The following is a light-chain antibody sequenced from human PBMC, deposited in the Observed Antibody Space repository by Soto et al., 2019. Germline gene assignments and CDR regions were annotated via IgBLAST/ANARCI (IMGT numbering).Light chain of an antibody. V-gene: IGLV9-49*01. CDR1: SGYSNYK. J-gene: IGLJ2*01. CDR3: GADHGSGSNFVL. Sequence: QSVLTQPPSASASLGASVTLTCTLSSGYSNYKVDWDQKRPGKGPRFVMRVGTGGIVGSKGDVIPDRFSVLGSGLNRYLTIKNIQEEDESDYHCGADHGSGSNFVLFGGGTQLAVL. CDR2: VGTGGIVG.